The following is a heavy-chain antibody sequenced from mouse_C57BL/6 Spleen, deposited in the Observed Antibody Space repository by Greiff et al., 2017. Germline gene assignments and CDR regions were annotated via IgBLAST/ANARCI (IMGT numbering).Heavy chain of an antibody. CDR2: INPYNGGT. V-gene: IGHV1-19*01. CDR1: GYTFTDYY. D-gene: IGHD2-5*01. Sequence: EVQLQQSGPVLVKPGASVKMSCKASGYTFTDYYMNWVKQSHGKSLEWIGVINPYNGGTSYNQKFKGKATLTVDKSSSTAYMELNSLTSEDSAVYYCARGSNSFAYWGQGTPVTVSA. CDR3: ARGSNSFAY. J-gene: IGHJ3*01.